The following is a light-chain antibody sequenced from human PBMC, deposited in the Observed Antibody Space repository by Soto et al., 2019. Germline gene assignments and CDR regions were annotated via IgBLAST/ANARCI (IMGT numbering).Light chain of an antibody. V-gene: IGKV3-15*01. CDR1: QSVSSN. CDR2: GAS. J-gene: IGKJ1*01. Sequence: EIVMTQSPATLSVSPGERATLSCRASQSVSSNLAWDQQKPGQAPRLLIYGASTRATGIPARFSRSGSGTEFTLTISSLQSEDFAVYYCQQYNNPGTFGQGTKVEIK. CDR3: QQYNNPGT.